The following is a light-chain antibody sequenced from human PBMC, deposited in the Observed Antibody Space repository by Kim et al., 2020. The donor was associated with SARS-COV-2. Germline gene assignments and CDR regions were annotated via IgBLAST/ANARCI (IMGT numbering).Light chain of an antibody. V-gene: IGKV3-15*01. CDR1: QSVSSN. CDR3: QQYNDWPRT. J-gene: IGKJ1*01. CDR2: GAS. Sequence: EIVMTQSPATLSVSPGERVTLSCTASQSVSSNLAWYQQRRGQAPRLLIYGASTRATNIPARFSGSGSETEFTLTVSSLQSEDFAVYYCQQYNDWPRTFGQGTKVDIK.